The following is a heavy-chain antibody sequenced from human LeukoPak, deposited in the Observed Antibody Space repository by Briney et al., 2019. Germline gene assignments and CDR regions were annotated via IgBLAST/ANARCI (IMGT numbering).Heavy chain of an antibody. J-gene: IGHJ3*02. Sequence: PSETLSLTCTVSSGSISSSSYFWGWIRQPPGKGLEWIGSIYYSGSTYYNPSLKSRVTISVDTSKNRFSLKLSSVTAADTAVYYCARDPGGWDRRGDAFDIWGQGTMVTVSS. V-gene: IGHV4-39*07. CDR3: ARDPGGWDRRGDAFDI. CDR2: IYYSGST. CDR1: SGSISSSSYF. D-gene: IGHD1-26*01.